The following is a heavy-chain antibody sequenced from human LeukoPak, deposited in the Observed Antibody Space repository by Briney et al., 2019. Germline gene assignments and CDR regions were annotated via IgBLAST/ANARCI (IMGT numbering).Heavy chain of an antibody. CDR3: ARDLTYYYGSSGYGY. Sequence: GGSLRLSCAASGFTFSDYYMSWIRQAPGKGLEWVSYISSSGSTKYYADSVKGRFTISRDNAKNSLYLQMNSLRAEDTAVYYCARDLTYYYGSSGYGYWGQGTLVTVSS. V-gene: IGHV3-11*04. D-gene: IGHD3-22*01. CDR1: GFTFSDYY. CDR2: ISSSGSTK. J-gene: IGHJ4*02.